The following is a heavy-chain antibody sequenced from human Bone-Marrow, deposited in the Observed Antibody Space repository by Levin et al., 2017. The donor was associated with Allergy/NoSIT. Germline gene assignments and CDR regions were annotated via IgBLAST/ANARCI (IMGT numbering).Heavy chain of an antibody. J-gene: IGHJ4*02. CDR3: ARAAYSGPDY. Sequence: GESLKISCKVSGYPFTSYFLHWVRQAPGQGLEWMGIMNPSGGSPTLAQRFQDRVTMTSDTSTSTVYMELSSLTFDDTAVYYCARAAYSGPDYWGQGTLVTVSS. CDR1: GYPFTSYF. CDR2: MNPSGGSP. V-gene: IGHV1-46*03. D-gene: IGHD5-12*01.